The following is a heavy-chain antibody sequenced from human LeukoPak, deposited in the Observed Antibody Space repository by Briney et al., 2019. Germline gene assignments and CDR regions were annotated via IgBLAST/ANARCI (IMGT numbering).Heavy chain of an antibody. Sequence: GGTLRLSCAASGFTFSNYWMHWVRQAPGKGLVWVSRINSDGRSTTSADSVKGRFTISRDNAKNTLYLQMNGLRAEDTAVYYCAKGGATVIDYWGQGTLVTVSS. D-gene: IGHD4-17*01. CDR1: GFTFSNYW. CDR2: INSDGRST. CDR3: AKGGATVIDY. V-gene: IGHV3-74*01. J-gene: IGHJ4*02.